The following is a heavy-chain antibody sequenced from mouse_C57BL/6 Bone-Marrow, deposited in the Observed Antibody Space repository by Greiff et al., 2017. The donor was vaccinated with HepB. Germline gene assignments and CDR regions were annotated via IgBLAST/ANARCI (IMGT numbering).Heavy chain of an antibody. Sequence: EVQLVESEGGLVQPGSSMKLSCTASGFTFSDYYMAWVRQVPEKGLEWVANINYDGSSTYYLDSLKSRFIISRDNAKNMLYLQMSSLKSEDTATYYCARGYGSSRTGYFDVWGTGTTVTVSS. CDR2: INYDGSST. J-gene: IGHJ1*03. D-gene: IGHD1-1*01. CDR1: GFTFSDYY. V-gene: IGHV5-16*01. CDR3: ARGYGSSRTGYFDV.